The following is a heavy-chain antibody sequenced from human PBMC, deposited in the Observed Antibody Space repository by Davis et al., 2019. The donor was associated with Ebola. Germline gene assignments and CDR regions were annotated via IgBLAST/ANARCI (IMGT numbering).Heavy chain of an antibody. V-gene: IGHV3-30-3*01. D-gene: IGHD3-22*01. CDR1: GFTFSSYA. J-gene: IGHJ4*02. CDR2: ISYDGSNK. Sequence: GESLKISCAASGFTFSSYAMHWVRQAPGKGLEWVAVISYDGSNKYYADSVKGRFTISRDNSKNTLYLQMNSLRAEDTAVYYCAKGGYYYDSSGPGYYFDYWGQGTLVTVSS. CDR3: AKGGYYYDSSGPGYYFDY.